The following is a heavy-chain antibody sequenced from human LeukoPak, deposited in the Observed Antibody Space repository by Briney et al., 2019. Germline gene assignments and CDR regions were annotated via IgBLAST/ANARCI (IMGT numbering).Heavy chain of an antibody. CDR2: INHSGGT. Sequence: SETLSLTCAVYGGSFSGYYWSWIRQPPGKGLEWIGEINHSGGTNYNPSLKSRVTISVDTSKNQFSLKLSSVTAADTAVYYCARGGRGRFDYWGQGTLVTVSS. CDR1: GGSFSGYY. V-gene: IGHV4-34*01. CDR3: ARGGRGRFDY. J-gene: IGHJ4*02. D-gene: IGHD3-16*01.